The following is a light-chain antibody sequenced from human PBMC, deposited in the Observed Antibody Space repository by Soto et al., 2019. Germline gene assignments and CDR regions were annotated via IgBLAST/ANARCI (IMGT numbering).Light chain of an antibody. CDR2: DVT. V-gene: IGLV2-14*03. CDR3: NSYTGTSARYA. Sequence: QSVLTQPASASGSPGQSITISCAGTSSDVGRYNYVSWYQQYPGRAPKLIIFDVTNRPSGVSPRFSGSKSGNTASLTISGLQAADEADYYCNSYTGTSARYAFGTGTKVTVL. CDR1: SSDVGRYNY. J-gene: IGLJ1*01.